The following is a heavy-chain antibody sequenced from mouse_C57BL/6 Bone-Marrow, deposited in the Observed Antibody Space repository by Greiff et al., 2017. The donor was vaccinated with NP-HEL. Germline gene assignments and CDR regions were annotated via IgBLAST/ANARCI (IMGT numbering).Heavy chain of an antibody. V-gene: IGHV1-39*01. J-gene: IGHJ4*01. CDR1: GYSFTDYN. Sequence: VQLKQSGPELVKPGASVKISCKASGYSFTDYNMNWVKQSNGKSLEWIGVINPNYGTTSYNQKFKGKATLPVDQSSSTAYMQLNSLTSYDAAVYYCARVLRQYYYAMDYWGQGTSVTVSS. CDR2: INPNYGTT. CDR3: ARVLRQYYYAMDY. D-gene: IGHD1-2*01.